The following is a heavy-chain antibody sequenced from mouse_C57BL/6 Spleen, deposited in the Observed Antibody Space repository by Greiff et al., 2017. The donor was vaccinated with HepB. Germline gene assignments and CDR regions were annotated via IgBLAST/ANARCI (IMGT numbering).Heavy chain of an antibody. J-gene: IGHJ3*01. CDR2: IDPSDSYT. D-gene: IGHD2-3*01. Sequence: QVQLQQPGAELVRPGTSVKLSCKASGYTFTSYWMHWVKQRPGQGLEWIGVIDPSDSYTNYNQKFKGKATLTVDTSSSTAYMQLSSLTSEDSAVYYCARSEGGYYYQAWFAYWGQGTLVTVSA. V-gene: IGHV1-59*01. CDR3: ARSEGGYYYQAWFAY. CDR1: GYTFTSYW.